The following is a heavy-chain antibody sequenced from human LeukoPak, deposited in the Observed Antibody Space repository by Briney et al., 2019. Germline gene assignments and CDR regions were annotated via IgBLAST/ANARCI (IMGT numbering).Heavy chain of an antibody. D-gene: IGHD7-27*01. Sequence: LTGGSLRLSCAASGFTFSSYAMGWVRQAPGKGLEWVSAISGSGGSTYYADSVKGRFTISRDNSKNTLYLQMNSLRAEDTAVYYCAKDQSTGTYYYYYYYMDVWGKGTTVTVSS. V-gene: IGHV3-23*01. CDR1: GFTFSSYA. CDR2: ISGSGGST. CDR3: AKDQSTGTYYYYYYYMDV. J-gene: IGHJ6*03.